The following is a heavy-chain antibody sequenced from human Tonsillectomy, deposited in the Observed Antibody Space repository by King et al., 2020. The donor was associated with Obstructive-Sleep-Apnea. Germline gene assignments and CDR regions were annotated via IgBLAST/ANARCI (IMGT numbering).Heavy chain of an antibody. Sequence: VQLVESGGVVVQPGGSLRLSCAASGFTFDEYAMHWVRQAPGKGLEWVSLISWNGAKSYYVDSVKGRFTISRDNSKNSVYLQMNSLRPEDTALYYCAKDSTYYYGSGSSHYLDYWGQGTLAT. CDR3: AKDSTYYYGSGSSHYLDY. J-gene: IGHJ4*02. CDR2: ISWNGAKS. CDR1: GFTFDEYA. D-gene: IGHD3-10*01. V-gene: IGHV3-43D*03.